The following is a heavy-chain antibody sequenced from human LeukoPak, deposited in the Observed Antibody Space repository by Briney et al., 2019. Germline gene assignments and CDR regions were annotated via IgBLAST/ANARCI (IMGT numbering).Heavy chain of an antibody. CDR3: ASPSGSYGGSTDY. CDR2: ISYDGSNK. J-gene: IGHJ4*01. Sequence: PGGSLRLSCVASGFTFSRYGMHWVRQAPGKGLEWVAVISYDGSNKYYADSVKGRFTISRDNSKNTLYLQMNSLRAEDTAVYYCASPSGSYGGSTDYWGQGTLVTVSS. V-gene: IGHV3-30*03. D-gene: IGHD1-26*01. CDR1: GFTFSRYG.